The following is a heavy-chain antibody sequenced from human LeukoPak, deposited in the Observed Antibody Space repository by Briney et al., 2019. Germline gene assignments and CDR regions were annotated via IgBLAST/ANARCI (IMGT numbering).Heavy chain of an antibody. CDR1: GGAFSSYA. D-gene: IGHD2-8*01. J-gene: IGHJ6*03. V-gene: IGHV1-69*06. Sequence: GASVKVSCTASGGAFSSYAVSWVRQAPGQGLEWMGGIFPIFGTANYAQKFQGRVTITADKSTSTAYMELSSLRSEDTAVYYCARNGMQVPRYYYYMDVWGKGTTVTVSS. CDR3: ARNGMQVPRYYYYMDV. CDR2: IFPIFGTA.